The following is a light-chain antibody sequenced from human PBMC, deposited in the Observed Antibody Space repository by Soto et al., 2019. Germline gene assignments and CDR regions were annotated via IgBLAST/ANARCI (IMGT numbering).Light chain of an antibody. CDR3: QQYDEWPMT. CDR1: QSVTSN. Sequence: EIVMTQSPATLSMSPGERATLSCRASQSVTSNLAWYQQRPGQAPRLLIFGASTRAAGIPARFSGRGSGTEFTLSISSLQSEDFAVYYCQQYDEWPMTFGQGTKV. J-gene: IGKJ1*01. V-gene: IGKV3-15*01. CDR2: GAS.